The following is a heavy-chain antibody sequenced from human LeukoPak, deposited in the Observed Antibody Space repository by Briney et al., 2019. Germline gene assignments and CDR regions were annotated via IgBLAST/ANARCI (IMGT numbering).Heavy chain of an antibody. Sequence: PSETLSLTCTVSGGSISSYYWSWIRQPPGKGLEWIGYIYYSGSTNYNPSLKSRVTISADTSKNQFSLKLSSVTAADTAVYYCARGGDYYDSSGYWYDYWGQGTLVTVSS. CDR2: IYYSGST. V-gene: IGHV4-59*01. CDR3: ARGGDYYDSSGYWYDY. CDR1: GGSISSYY. D-gene: IGHD3-22*01. J-gene: IGHJ4*02.